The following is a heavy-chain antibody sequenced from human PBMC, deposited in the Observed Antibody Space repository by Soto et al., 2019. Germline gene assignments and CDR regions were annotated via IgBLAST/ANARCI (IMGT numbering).Heavy chain of an antibody. CDR3: AKDSLQRRYITYDYYGMDA. D-gene: IGHD3-10*01. CDR1: GFTFSSYG. V-gene: IGHV3-30*18. J-gene: IGHJ6*02. CDR2: ISYDGSNK. Sequence: GGSLRLSCAASGFTFSSYGMHWVRQAPGKGLEWVAVISYDGSNKYYADSVKGRFTISRDNSKNTLYLQMNSLRAEDTAVYYCAKDSLQRRYITYDYYGMDAWGQGTTVTVSS.